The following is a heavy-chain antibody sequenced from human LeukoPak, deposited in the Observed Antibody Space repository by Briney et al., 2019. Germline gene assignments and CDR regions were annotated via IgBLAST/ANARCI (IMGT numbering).Heavy chain of an antibody. CDR1: GGTFSCYA. J-gene: IGHJ4*02. D-gene: IGHD4-17*01. CDR2: IIPILGIA. V-gene: IGHV1-69*04. CDR3: ARDYGDYVLDY. Sequence: SVKVSCKASGGTFSCYAISWVRQAPGQGLEWMGRIIPILGIANYAQKFQGRVTITADKSTSTAYMELSSLRSEDTAAYYCARDYGDYVLDYWGQGTLVTVSS.